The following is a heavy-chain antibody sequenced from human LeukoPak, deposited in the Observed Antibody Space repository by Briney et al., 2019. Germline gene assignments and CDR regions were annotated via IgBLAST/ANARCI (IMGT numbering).Heavy chain of an antibody. V-gene: IGHV3-23*01. J-gene: IGHJ4*02. Sequence: GGSLRLSCAASGFTSSSYALNWVRQAPGKGLEWVATVSGSGDRMYHADSVKGRFTISRDNAKNSLYLQMNSLRAEDTAVYYCARVVISEGLDYWGQGTLVTVSS. CDR1: GFTSSSYA. CDR2: VSGSGDRM. D-gene: IGHD2-21*01. CDR3: ARVVISEGLDY.